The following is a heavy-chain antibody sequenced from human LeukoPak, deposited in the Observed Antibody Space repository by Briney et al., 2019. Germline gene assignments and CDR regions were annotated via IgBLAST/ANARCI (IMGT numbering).Heavy chain of an antibody. CDR3: ARHYSGGMSSSWGGTYYYYYYGMDV. Sequence: SETLSLTCTVSGGSISSYYWSWIRQPPGKGLEWIGYIYYSGSTNYNPSLKSRVTISVDTSKNQFSLKLSSVTAADTAVYYCARHYSGGMSSSWGGTYYYYYYGMDVWGQGTTVTVSS. CDR2: IYYSGST. CDR1: GGSISSYY. V-gene: IGHV4-59*08. D-gene: IGHD6-13*01. J-gene: IGHJ6*02.